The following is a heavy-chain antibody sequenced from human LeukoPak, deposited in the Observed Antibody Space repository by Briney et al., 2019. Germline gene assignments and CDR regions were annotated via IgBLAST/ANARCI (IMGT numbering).Heavy chain of an antibody. J-gene: IGHJ4*02. V-gene: IGHV3-48*03. Sequence: GRSLRLSCAASGFTFSSYWMHWVRQAPGKGLEWVSYISSSGSTIYYADSVKGRFTISRDNAKNSLYLQMNSLRAEDTAVYYCARDSSSWYGFYFDYWGQGTLVTVSS. CDR1: GFTFSSYW. CDR2: ISSSGSTI. D-gene: IGHD6-13*01. CDR3: ARDSSSWYGFYFDY.